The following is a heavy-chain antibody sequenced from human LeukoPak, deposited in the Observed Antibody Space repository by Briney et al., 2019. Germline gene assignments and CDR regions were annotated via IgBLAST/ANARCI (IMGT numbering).Heavy chain of an antibody. CDR1: GFTFSSYA. D-gene: IGHD3-22*01. J-gene: IGHJ4*02. Sequence: GGSLRLSCAASGFTFSSYAMSWVRQAPGKGLEWVSSISSSSSYIYYADSVKGRFTISRDNAKNSLYLQMNSLRAEDTAVYYYARGDRHYYDSSGYSTSNSYWGQGTLVTVSS. V-gene: IGHV3-21*01. CDR2: ISSSSSYI. CDR3: ARGDRHYYDSSGYSTSNSY.